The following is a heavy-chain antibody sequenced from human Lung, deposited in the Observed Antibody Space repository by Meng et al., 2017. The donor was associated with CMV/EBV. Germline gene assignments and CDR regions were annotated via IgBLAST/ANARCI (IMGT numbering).Heavy chain of an antibody. Sequence: VQCVKSGYELKRPGASVKVSCKASGYTFSTYTINSVRQAHGRGLEWMGWISTNTGTPTYTQGFTGRFVFSLDTSVSTAYLQISSLKAEDTAVYYCARGGNFDPWGQGTLVTVSS. CDR1: GYTFSTYT. D-gene: IGHD2/OR15-2a*01. CDR3: ARGGNFDP. J-gene: IGHJ5*02. V-gene: IGHV7-4-1*02. CDR2: ISTNTGTP.